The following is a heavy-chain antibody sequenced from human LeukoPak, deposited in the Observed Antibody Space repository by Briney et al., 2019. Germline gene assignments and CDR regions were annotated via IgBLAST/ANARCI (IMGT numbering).Heavy chain of an antibody. J-gene: IGHJ4*02. D-gene: IGHD3-10*01. CDR3: AGRYYYGSGSYVDY. CDR2: ISYSGTP. V-gene: IGHV4-59*12. Sequence: PSETLSLTCTVSIGSINSYYWSWIRQPPGKGLEWIGYISYSGTPTYNPSLRSRVTISLDTSKTQFSLRLSSVTAADTAVYYCAGRYYYGSGSYVDYWGQGTLVTVSS. CDR1: IGSINSYY.